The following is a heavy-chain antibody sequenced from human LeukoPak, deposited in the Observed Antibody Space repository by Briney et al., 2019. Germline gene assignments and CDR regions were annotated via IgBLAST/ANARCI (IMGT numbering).Heavy chain of an antibody. D-gene: IGHD2-8*01. CDR2: IYYSGST. CDR3: ARDAVSALYGMDV. Sequence: PSETLSLTCTVSGGSISSYYWSWIRQPPGKGLEWIGYIYYSGSTNYNPSLKSRVTISVDTSKNQFSLKLSSVTAADTAVYYCARDAVSALYGMDVWGQGTTVTVSS. CDR1: GGSISSYY. V-gene: IGHV4-59*01. J-gene: IGHJ6*02.